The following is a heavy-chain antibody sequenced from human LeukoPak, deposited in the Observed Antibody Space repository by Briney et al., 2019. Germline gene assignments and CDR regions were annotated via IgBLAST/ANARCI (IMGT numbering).Heavy chain of an antibody. D-gene: IGHD6-13*01. CDR2: ISSSGSTI. CDR1: GFTFSSYE. CDR3: ARPSRPYRSSEYFQH. Sequence: GGSLRLSCAASGFTFSSYEMNWVRQVPGKGLEWISYISSSGSTIYYADSVKGRFTISRDNAKNSLYLQMNSLRAEDTAVYYCARPSRPYRSSEYFQHWGQGTLVIVSS. J-gene: IGHJ1*01. V-gene: IGHV3-48*03.